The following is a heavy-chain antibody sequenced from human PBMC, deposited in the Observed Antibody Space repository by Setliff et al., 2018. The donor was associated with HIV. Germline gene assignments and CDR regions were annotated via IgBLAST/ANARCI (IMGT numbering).Heavy chain of an antibody. V-gene: IGHV3-64*01. Sequence: GGSLRLSCAASGFTFITHAMYWVRQAPGKGLEFVSGITHNGGSTYYTNSVKGRFTISRDNSKSTLFLQMSSLRVEDTAVYLCANLWEVGAWGQGTLVTVSS. CDR1: GFTFITHA. D-gene: IGHD1-26*01. J-gene: IGHJ5*02. CDR3: ANLWEVGA. CDR2: ITHNGGST.